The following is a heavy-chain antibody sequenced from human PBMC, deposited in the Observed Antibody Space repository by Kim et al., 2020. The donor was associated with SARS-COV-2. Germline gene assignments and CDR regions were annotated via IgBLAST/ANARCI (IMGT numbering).Heavy chain of an antibody. Sequence: GGSLRLSCAASGFTFSSYGMHWVRQAPGKGLEWVAVISYDGSNKYYADSVKGRFTISRDNSKNTLYLQMNSLRAEDTAVYYCAKEYDILTGYYIVWTNYGMDVWGQGTTVTVSS. V-gene: IGHV3-30*18. D-gene: IGHD3-9*01. CDR1: GFTFSSYG. CDR3: AKEYDILTGYYIVWTNYGMDV. CDR2: ISYDGSNK. J-gene: IGHJ6*02.